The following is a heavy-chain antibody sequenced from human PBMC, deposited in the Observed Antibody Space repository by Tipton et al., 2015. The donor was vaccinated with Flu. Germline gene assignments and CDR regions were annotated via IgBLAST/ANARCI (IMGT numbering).Heavy chain of an antibody. D-gene: IGHD3/OR15-3a*01. CDR2: AHPTGST. CDR3: ARGGTLGLAGY. CDR1: GYSIRSGYH. V-gene: IGHV4-38-2*01. J-gene: IGHJ4*02. Sequence: GLVKPSETLSLTCAVSGYSIRSGYHWGWIRQPPGKGLEWIGSAHPTGSTRYNPSLESRVTISVDTSENQFFLKLTSVTAADTAVYYCARGGTLGLAGYWGQGTLVTVSS.